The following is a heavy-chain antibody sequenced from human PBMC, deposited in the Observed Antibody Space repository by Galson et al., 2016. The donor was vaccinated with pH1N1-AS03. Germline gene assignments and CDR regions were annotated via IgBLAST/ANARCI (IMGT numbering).Heavy chain of an antibody. J-gene: IGHJ4*02. D-gene: IGHD3-10*01. CDR3: ARQTMVHYFDY. CDR1: GYVFGSYR. CDR2: IRVYNGNT. V-gene: IGHV1-18*01. Sequence: SCKASGYVFGSYRISWVRQAPGQGLEWMGWIRVYNGNTNHAQNLQGRVTMSTDTSTTTAYMELRSLTSDDTAVYYCARQTMVHYFDYWGQGTLVTVSS.